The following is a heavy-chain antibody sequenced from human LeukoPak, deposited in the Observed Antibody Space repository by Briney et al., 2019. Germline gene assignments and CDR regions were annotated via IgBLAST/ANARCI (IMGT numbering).Heavy chain of an antibody. D-gene: IGHD3-10*01. CDR3: ATYGSGSYYYFDY. CDR2: FDPEDGET. V-gene: IGHV1-24*01. Sequence: RASVKVSCKVSGYTLTELSMHWVRQAPGKGLEWMGGFDPEDGETIYAQKFQGRVTMTEDTSTDTAYMELSSLRSEDTAVYYCATYGSGSYYYFDYWGREPWSPSPQ. J-gene: IGHJ4*02. CDR1: GYTLTELS.